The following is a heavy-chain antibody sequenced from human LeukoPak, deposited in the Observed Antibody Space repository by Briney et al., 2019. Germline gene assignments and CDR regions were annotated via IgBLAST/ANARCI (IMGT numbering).Heavy chain of an antibody. CDR3: ARANWSQDY. D-gene: IGHD1-1*01. CDR2: INKDGSKG. J-gene: IGHJ4*02. V-gene: IGHV3-7*01. Sequence: GGSLRLSCAVSGFTFTNYYMTWVRQAPGKGLEWVANINKDGSKGSYVDSVRGRFTISRDNAKKSLYLQMDNLSAEDTATYYCARANWSQDYWGQGTRVTVSS. CDR1: GFTFTNYY.